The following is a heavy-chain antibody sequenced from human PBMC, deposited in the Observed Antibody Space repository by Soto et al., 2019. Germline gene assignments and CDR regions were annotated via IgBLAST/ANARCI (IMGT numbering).Heavy chain of an antibody. V-gene: IGHV1-69*12. CDR3: ARPVTGARGYFTY. D-gene: IGHD6-19*01. CDR1: GGTFSSYA. Sequence: QLPLVQSGAEVQNPGSSVKVSCKASGGTFSSYAISWVRQAPGQGLEGMGGIIPIFGPANYAQKFQGRVSITADEATSTVQLDLSRLRSEDTAVYYCARPVTGARGYFTYWGKGTLVTVSP. J-gene: IGHJ4*02. CDR2: IIPIFGPA.